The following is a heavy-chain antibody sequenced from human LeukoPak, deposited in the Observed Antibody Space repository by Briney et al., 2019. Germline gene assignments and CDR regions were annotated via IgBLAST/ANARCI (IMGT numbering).Heavy chain of an antibody. CDR3: ARGGDSSGWDGVIDH. CDR2: IYTSGST. J-gene: IGHJ4*02. D-gene: IGHD6-19*01. V-gene: IGHV4-4*07. CDR1: GGSISSYY. Sequence: SETLSLTCTVSGGSISSYYWSWIRQPAGKGLEWIGRIYTSGSTNYNPSLKSRVTMSVDTSKNQFSLKLSSVTAADTAVYYCARGGDSSGWDGVIDHWGQGTLVTVSS.